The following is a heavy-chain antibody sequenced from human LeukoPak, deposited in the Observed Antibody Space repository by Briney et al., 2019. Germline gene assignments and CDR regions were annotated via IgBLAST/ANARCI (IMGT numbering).Heavy chain of an antibody. CDR1: GCSFTSYW. CDR3: ARLVPDDAFDI. CDR2: IYPGDSDT. J-gene: IGHJ3*02. V-gene: IGHV5-51*01. Sequence: GGALKISCKGSGCSFTSYWIGWVRQLPGKGLEWMGIIYPGDSDTRYSPSFQGQVTISADKSISTAYLQWSSLKASDTAMYYCARLVPDDAFDIWGQGTMVTVSS.